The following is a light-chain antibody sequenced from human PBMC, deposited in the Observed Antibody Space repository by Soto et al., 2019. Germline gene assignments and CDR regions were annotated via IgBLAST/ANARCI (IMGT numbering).Light chain of an antibody. Sequence: QSALTQPASVSGSPGQSITISCTGTISDIGGYNFISWYQHHPGKAPKLVIYDVNNRPSGISYRFSGSKSGNTASLTISGLQAEDEADYFCATWDDSLNGFYVFGTGTKVTVL. V-gene: IGLV2-14*01. CDR2: DVN. J-gene: IGLJ1*01. CDR3: ATWDDSLNGFYV. CDR1: ISDIGGYNF.